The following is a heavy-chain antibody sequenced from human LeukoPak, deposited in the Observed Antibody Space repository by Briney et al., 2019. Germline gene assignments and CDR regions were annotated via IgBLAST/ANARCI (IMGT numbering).Heavy chain of an antibody. J-gene: IGHJ3*02. D-gene: IGHD6-13*01. CDR2: IYSGGST. CDR1: GFTVSSNY. V-gene: IGHV3-53*04. CDR3: ARDWAGIAAAPGGGAFDI. Sequence: GGSLRLSCAASGFTVSSNYMSWVRQAPGKGLEWVSVIYSGGSTYYADCVKGRFTISRHNSKNTLYLQMNSLRAEDTAVYYCARDWAGIAAAPGGGAFDIWGQGTMVTVSS.